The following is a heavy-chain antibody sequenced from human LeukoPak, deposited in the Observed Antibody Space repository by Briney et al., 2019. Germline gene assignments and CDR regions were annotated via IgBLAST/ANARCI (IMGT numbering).Heavy chain of an antibody. CDR1: GYTFTSYG. Sequence: ASVKVSCKASGYTFTSYGISWVRQAPGQGLEWMGWISAYNGNTNYAQKLQGRVTMTTDTSTSTAYMELRSLRSDDTAVYYCARALRPSLWSGHYTNYYMDVWGKGTTVTVSS. D-gene: IGHD3-3*01. CDR2: ISAYNGNT. CDR3: ARALRPSLWSGHYTNYYMDV. V-gene: IGHV1-18*01. J-gene: IGHJ6*03.